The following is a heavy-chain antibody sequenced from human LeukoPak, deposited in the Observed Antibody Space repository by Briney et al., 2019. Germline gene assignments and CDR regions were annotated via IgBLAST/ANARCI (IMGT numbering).Heavy chain of an antibody. Sequence: TGGSLRLSCAASGFTFSSYSMNWVRQAPGKGLEWVAFISSTSSDIYYADSVKGRFTISRDNAKNSLNLQMNSLRAEDTAIYYCARDSTREEFDYWGQGTLVTVSS. D-gene: IGHD2-2*01. CDR3: ARDSTREEFDY. CDR1: GFTFSSYS. CDR2: ISSTSSDI. J-gene: IGHJ4*02. V-gene: IGHV3-48*01.